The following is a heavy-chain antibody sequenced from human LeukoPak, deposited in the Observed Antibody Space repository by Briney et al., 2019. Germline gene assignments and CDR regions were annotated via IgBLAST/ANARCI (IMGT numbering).Heavy chain of an antibody. J-gene: IGHJ4*02. CDR3: AREILGGFNAGAY. CDR2: IHRSGSP. Sequence: PSETLSLTCTVSLDSTTSNFWSWVRQPPGKGLEWIGEIHRSGSPNYNPSLQSRVTISIDRSRNQIVLELSSVTAADTAFYYCAREILGGFNAGAYWGQGTLVTVPS. D-gene: IGHD3-10*01. V-gene: IGHV4-4*02. CDR1: LDSTTSNF.